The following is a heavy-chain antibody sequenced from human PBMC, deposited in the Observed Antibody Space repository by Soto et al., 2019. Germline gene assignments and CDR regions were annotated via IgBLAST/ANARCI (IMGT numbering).Heavy chain of an antibody. J-gene: IGHJ6*02. CDR3: ARGRMAIFGVVIISDSGMDV. CDR1: GFTFSSYG. Sequence: QVQLVESGGGVVQPGRSLRLSCAASGFTFSSYGMHWVRQAPGKGLEWVAVIWYDGSNKYYADSVKGRFTISRDNSKNTLYLKINSLRAEDTAVYYCARGRMAIFGVVIISDSGMDVWGQGTTVTVSS. CDR2: IWYDGSNK. D-gene: IGHD3-3*01. V-gene: IGHV3-33*01.